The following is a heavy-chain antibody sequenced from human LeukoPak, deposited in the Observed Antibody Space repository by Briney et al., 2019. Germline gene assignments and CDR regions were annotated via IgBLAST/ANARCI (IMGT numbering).Heavy chain of an antibody. V-gene: IGHV1-24*01. CDR3: ATDTTYYYGSGSYYAFDY. CDR2: FDPEDGET. CDR1: GYTLTELS. J-gene: IGHJ4*02. Sequence: ASVKVSCKVSGYTLTELSMHWVRQAPGKGLEWVGGFDPEDGETIYAQKFQGRVTMTEDTSTDTAYMELSSLRSEDTAVYYCATDTTYYYGSGSYYAFDYWGQGTLVTVSS. D-gene: IGHD3-10*01.